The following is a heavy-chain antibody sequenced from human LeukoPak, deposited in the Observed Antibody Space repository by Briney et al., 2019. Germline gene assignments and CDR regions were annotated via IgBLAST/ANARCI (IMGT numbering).Heavy chain of an antibody. J-gene: IGHJ4*02. D-gene: IGHD5-18*01. CDR1: GFTFSSYS. V-gene: IGHV3-9*01. CDR2: ISWNSGSI. Sequence: HAGGSLRLSCAASGFTFSSYSMNWVRQAPGKGLEWVSGISWNSGSIGYADSVKGRFTISRDNAKNSLYLQMNSLRAEDTALYYCAKEALRGSYGYVHFDYWGQGTLVTVSS. CDR3: AKEALRGSYGYVHFDY.